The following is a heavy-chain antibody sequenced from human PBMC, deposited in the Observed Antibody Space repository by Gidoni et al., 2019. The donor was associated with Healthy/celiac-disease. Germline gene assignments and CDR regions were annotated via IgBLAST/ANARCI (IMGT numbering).Heavy chain of an antibody. J-gene: IGHJ6*02. CDR1: GFTCRSES. V-gene: IGHV3-21*01. D-gene: IGHD2-8*02. Sequence: EVQLVESGGGLVKPGGSLRLTRAASGFTCRSESRNVVRQDPGKGLEWVSSTSSSSSYIYYAYSVKGRFTISRDNATNSLYLQMNSLRAEDTAVYYCAREPELVDYYYGMDVWGQGTTVTGSS. CDR3: AREPELVDYYYGMDV. CDR2: TSSSSSYI.